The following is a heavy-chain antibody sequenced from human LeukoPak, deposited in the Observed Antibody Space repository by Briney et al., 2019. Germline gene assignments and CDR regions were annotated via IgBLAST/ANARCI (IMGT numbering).Heavy chain of an antibody. CDR3: ARDRRSSWYY. D-gene: IGHD6-13*01. CDR2: ISSSSSYI. J-gene: IGHJ4*02. Sequence: GGSLRLSCAAPGFTFSSYSMNWVRQAPGKGLEWVSSISSSSSYIYYADSVKGRFTISRDNAKNSLYLQMNSLRAEDTAVYYCARDRRSSWYYWGQGTLVTVSS. CDR1: GFTFSSYS. V-gene: IGHV3-21*01.